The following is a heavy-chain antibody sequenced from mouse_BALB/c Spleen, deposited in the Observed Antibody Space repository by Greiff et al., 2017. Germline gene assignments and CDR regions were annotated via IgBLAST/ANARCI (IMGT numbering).Heavy chain of an antibody. D-gene: IGHD4-1*01. Sequence: DVHLVESGGGLVQPGGSLKLSCAASGFTFSSFGMHWVRQAPEKGLEWVAYISSGSSTIYYAHTVKGRFTISRDNPKNTLFLQMTSLMSEDTAMYYCARTWDDYYAMDYWGQGTSVTVSS. CDR3: ARTWDDYYAMDY. V-gene: IGHV5-17*02. J-gene: IGHJ4*01. CDR1: GFTFSSFG. CDR2: ISSGSSTI.